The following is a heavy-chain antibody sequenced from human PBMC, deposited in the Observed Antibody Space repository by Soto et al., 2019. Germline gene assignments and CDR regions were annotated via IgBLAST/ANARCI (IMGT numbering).Heavy chain of an antibody. J-gene: IGHJ4*01. CDR1: GYTFNIYG. Sequence: QIQLVQSGAEVKKPGASVKVSCKASGYTFNIYGINGVRQAPGQGLEWMGWISAFNGKTNYAQNGQGRVSMTTDTSTSTAYVELRSLRSDDTAVYYYARDRVPKRSGFFPFAYWGNGTLVTVSS. CDR3: ARDRVPKRSGFFPFAY. CDR2: ISAFNGKT. D-gene: IGHD3-3*01. V-gene: IGHV1-18*01.